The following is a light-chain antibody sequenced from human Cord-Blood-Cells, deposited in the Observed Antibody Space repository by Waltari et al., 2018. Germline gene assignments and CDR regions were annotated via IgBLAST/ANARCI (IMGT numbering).Light chain of an antibody. Sequence: QSALTQPASVSGSPGQSITISCPGTSSAVGGYNYVSWYQQPPGKAPKLMIYEVSKRPSGFSNRFSGSKSGNTASLTISGLQAEDEADYYCSSYTSSSRVFGGGTKLTVL. V-gene: IGLV2-14*01. CDR3: SSYTSSSRV. CDR1: SSAVGGYNY. J-gene: IGLJ2*01. CDR2: EVS.